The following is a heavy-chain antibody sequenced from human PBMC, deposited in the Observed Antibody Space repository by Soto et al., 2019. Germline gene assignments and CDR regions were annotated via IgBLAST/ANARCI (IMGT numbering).Heavy chain of an antibody. CDR2: IYYSGST. CDR3: ARDYYYYDSSGYYRWIDY. V-gene: IGHV4-31*03. J-gene: IGHJ4*02. CDR1: GGSISSGGYY. D-gene: IGHD3-22*01. Sequence: SETLSLTCTVSGGSISSGGYYWSWIRQHPGKGLEWIGYIYYSGSTYYNPSLKSRVTISVDTPKNQFSLKLSSVTAADTAAYYCARDYYYYDSSGYYRWIDYWGQGTLVTVSS.